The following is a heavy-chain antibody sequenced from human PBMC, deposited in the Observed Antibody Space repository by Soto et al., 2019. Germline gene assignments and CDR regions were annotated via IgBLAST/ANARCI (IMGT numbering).Heavy chain of an antibody. Sequence: PGGSLRLSFAASGFTFSSYSMNWVRQAPGKGLEWVSSISSSSSYIYYADSVKGRFTISRDNAKNSLYLQMNSLRAEDTAVYYCARDQNTMIVARSDAFDIWGQGTMVTVSS. D-gene: IGHD3-22*01. V-gene: IGHV3-21*01. CDR2: ISSSSSYI. CDR1: GFTFSSYS. J-gene: IGHJ3*02. CDR3: ARDQNTMIVARSDAFDI.